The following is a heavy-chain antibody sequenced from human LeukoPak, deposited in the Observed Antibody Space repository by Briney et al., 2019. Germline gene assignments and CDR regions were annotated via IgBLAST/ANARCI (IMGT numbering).Heavy chain of an antibody. CDR3: ARHGGLLWFGELLTSGWFDP. CDR2: IDPSDSYT. CDR1: GYSFTSYW. D-gene: IGHD3-10*01. J-gene: IGHJ5*02. V-gene: IGHV5-10-1*01. Sequence: GESLQISCQGPGYSFTSYWISWVRQMPGKGLEWMGRIDPSDSYTNYSPSFQGHVTISADKSISTAYLQWSSLKASGTAMYYCARHGGLLWFGELLTSGWFDPWGQGTLVTVSS.